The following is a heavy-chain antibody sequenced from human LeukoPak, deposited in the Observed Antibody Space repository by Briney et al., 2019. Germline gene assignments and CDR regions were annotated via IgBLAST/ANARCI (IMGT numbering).Heavy chain of an antibody. CDR1: GXTFSDSA. D-gene: IGHD5-24*01. CDR3: ARDIQLST. V-gene: IGHV3-23*01. J-gene: IGHJ3*01. CDR2: ISFSGANS. Sequence: QPGGSLRLSFAASGXTFSDSAMTWVRQAPGKGLDWVSLISFSGANSYYADSVKGRFTISRDNSKDTLFLQMNSLRAEDTAIYYCARDIQLSTWGLGTMVTVSS.